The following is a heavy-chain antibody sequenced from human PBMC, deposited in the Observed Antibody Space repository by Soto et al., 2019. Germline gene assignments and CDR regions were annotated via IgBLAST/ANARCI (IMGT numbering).Heavy chain of an antibody. Sequence: PSETLSLTCAVYGGSFSGYYWSWIRQPPGKGLEWIGEINHSGSTNYNPSLKSRVTISVDTSKNQFSLKLSSVTAADTAVYYCARFHGSGIFYYYGMDVWGQGTTVTSP. CDR3: ARFHGSGIFYYYGMDV. J-gene: IGHJ6*02. CDR2: INHSGST. CDR1: GGSFSGYY. D-gene: IGHD3-10*01. V-gene: IGHV4-34*01.